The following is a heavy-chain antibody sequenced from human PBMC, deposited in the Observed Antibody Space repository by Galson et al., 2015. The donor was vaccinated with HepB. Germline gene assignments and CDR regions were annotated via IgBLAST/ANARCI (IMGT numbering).Heavy chain of an antibody. Sequence: SVKVSCKASGYTFTSYAMHWVRQAPGQRLEWMGWINAGNGNTKYSQKFRGRVTITRDTSASTAYMELSSLRSEDTAVYYCARDRENIAVAGGRGGGMDVWGQGTTVTVSS. CDR3: ARDRENIAVAGGRGGGMDV. J-gene: IGHJ6*02. CDR1: GYTFTSYA. CDR2: INAGNGNT. V-gene: IGHV1-3*01. D-gene: IGHD6-19*01.